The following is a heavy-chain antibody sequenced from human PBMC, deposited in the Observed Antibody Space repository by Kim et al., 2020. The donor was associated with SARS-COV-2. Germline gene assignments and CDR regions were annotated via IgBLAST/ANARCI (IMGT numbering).Heavy chain of an antibody. CDR3: AKMGSGSYLNGFDS. J-gene: IGHJ5*02. D-gene: IGHD3-10*01. V-gene: IGHV3-23*01. CDR2: ISGSDGST. CDR1: GFTFSTYA. Sequence: GGSLRLSCAASGFTFSTYAMSWVRRAPGKGLEWVSGISGSDGSTKYADSVRGRFTISRDNSKNMVYLQMKSLRTEDTAVYYCAKMGSGSYLNGFDSWGQG.